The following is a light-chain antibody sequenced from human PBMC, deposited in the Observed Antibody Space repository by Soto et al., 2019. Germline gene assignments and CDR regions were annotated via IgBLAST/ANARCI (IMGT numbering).Light chain of an antibody. CDR3: QQYDTWPPLT. V-gene: IGKV3-15*01. Sequence: EIVMTQSPATLSVSPGERATLSCRASQSVSSNLAWYQQKPGQAPRLLIYGASTRATGVPARISGSGSGTEFTLTISSLQSEDFAAYYCQQYDTWPPLTFGGGTKVEIK. CDR1: QSVSSN. CDR2: GAS. J-gene: IGKJ4*01.